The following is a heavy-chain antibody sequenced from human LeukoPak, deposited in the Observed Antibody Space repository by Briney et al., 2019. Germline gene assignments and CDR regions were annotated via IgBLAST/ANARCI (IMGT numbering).Heavy chain of an antibody. Sequence: PGGSLRLSCAASGFTFSSYAMHWVRQVPGKGLEWVAVISYDGSNKYYADSVKGRFTISRDNSKNTLYLQMNSLRAEDTAVYYCARDRGSSGYYLFDYWGQGTLVTVSS. D-gene: IGHD3-22*01. CDR1: GFTFSSYA. CDR2: ISYDGSNK. CDR3: ARDRGSSGYYLFDY. J-gene: IGHJ4*02. V-gene: IGHV3-30-3*01.